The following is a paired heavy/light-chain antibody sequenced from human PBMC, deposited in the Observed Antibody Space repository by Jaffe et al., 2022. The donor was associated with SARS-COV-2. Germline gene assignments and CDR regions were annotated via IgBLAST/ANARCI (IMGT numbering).Light chain of an antibody. V-gene: IGKV1-17*01. Sequence: DIQMTQSPSSLSASVGDRVTITCRASQGIRNDLGWYQQKPGKAPKRLIYSASSLQSGVPSRFSGSGSGTEFTLTISSLQPEDFATYYCLQHNTYPCTFGQGTKLDIK. CDR2: SAS. CDR1: QGIRND. CDR3: LQHNTYPCT. J-gene: IGKJ2*02.
Heavy chain of an antibody. CDR3: ATGATAAK. Sequence: EVQLVESGGGLVQPGGSLRLSCAASGFTFSSFWMTWVRQAPGKELEWVANIKQDGGEKYYVDSVKGRFTISRDNAENSLYLQMDSLRAEDTAIYYCATGATAAKWGQGTLVTVSS. D-gene: IGHD6-13*01. V-gene: IGHV3-7*01. CDR1: GFTFSSFW. J-gene: IGHJ4*02. CDR2: IKQDGGEK.